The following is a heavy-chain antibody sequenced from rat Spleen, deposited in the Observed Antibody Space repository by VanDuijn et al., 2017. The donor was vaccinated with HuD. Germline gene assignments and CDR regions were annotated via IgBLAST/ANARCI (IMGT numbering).Heavy chain of an antibody. D-gene: IGHD4-3*01. CDR1: VFSLRNYG. J-gene: IGHJ2*01. V-gene: IGHV2-13*01. Sequence: QVQLKESGPGLVQPSQTLSLTCTVSVFSLRNYGVLWVRPPPGKGLEWMGLIWGNGNTNYNSALKSRMSIRRDTYKSQVFLKMNSLQAEDTGTYHCARHPPSFGVRGFDDWGQGVMVTVSS. CDR3: ARHPPSFGVRGFDD. CDR2: IWGNGNT.